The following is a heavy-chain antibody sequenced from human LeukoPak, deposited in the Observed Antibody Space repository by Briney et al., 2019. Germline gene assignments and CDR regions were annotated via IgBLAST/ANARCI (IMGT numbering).Heavy chain of an antibody. D-gene: IGHD5-12*01. J-gene: IGHJ4*02. CDR3: ARDSPGYGGYSY. CDR1: AFTFRTYW. V-gene: IGHV3-7*04. CDR2: IKEDGSAK. Sequence: PGGSLRLSCAASAFTFRTYWMTWVRQAPGKGLEWVANIKEDGSAKYYVDSMKGRFTISRDNAKNSLYLQINSLRAKDTAVYYCARDSPGYGGYSYWGQGTLVTVSS.